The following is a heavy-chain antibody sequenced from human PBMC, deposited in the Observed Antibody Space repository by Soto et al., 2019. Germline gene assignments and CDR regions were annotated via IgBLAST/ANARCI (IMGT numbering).Heavy chain of an antibody. D-gene: IGHD7-27*01. V-gene: IGHV3-7*01. Sequence: EVQLVESGGGLVQPGGSLRLSCAASGFTFSNSWMSWVRQAPGKGPEWVADINPVESEKYYVDSVKGRFTVSRDNAKNSLYLQMNSLRVEDTALYYCARDPAWGSLDYWGLGTLVTVSS. CDR2: INPVESEK. CDR1: GFTFSNSW. J-gene: IGHJ4*02. CDR3: ARDPAWGSLDY.